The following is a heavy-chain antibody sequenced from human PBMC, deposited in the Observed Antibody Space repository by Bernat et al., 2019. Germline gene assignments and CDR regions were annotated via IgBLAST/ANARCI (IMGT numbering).Heavy chain of an antibody. D-gene: IGHD3-10*01. Sequence: EVQLGQSGAEVKKPRESLKISCKGSGYSFSSYWIGWVRQMPGKGLEWMGIIYPGDSDTRYSPSFQGQVTISADKSTSTAYLQWSSLKASDTAMYYCAKLSGRGTYYSALDYWGQGTLVTVSS. CDR3: AKLSGRGTYYSALDY. V-gene: IGHV5-51*01. CDR2: IYPGDSDT. CDR1: GYSFSSYW. J-gene: IGHJ4*02.